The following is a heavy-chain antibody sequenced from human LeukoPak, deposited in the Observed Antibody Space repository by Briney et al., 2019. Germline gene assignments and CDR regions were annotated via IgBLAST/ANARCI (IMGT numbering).Heavy chain of an antibody. CDR3: ARGCSSTSCYHGIGWFDP. Sequence: ASVMVSCKASGYTFTNYGINWVRQAPGQGLEWMGWISAYNGNTNYAQNFQGRVTMTTDTSTSTAYMELRSLTSDDTAVYYCARGCSSTSCYHGIGWFDPWGQGILVTVSS. V-gene: IGHV1-18*01. CDR2: ISAYNGNT. CDR1: GYTFTNYG. J-gene: IGHJ5*02. D-gene: IGHD2-2*01.